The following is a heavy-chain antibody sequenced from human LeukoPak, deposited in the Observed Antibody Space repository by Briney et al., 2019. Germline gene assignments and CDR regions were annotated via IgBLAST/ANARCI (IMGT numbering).Heavy chain of an antibody. Sequence: EASVKVSCKASGYTFTSYDINWVRQATGQGLEWMGWMNPNSGNTGYAQKFQGRVTITRNTSISTAYMELSSLRSEDTAVYYCARGDQLDAFDIWGQGTMVTVSS. CDR3: ARGDQLDAFDI. CDR2: MNPNSGNT. V-gene: IGHV1-8*03. CDR1: GYTFTSYD. J-gene: IGHJ3*02. D-gene: IGHD1-1*01.